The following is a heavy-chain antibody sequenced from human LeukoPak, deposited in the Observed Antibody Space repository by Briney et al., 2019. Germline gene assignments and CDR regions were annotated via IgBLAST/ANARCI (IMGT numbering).Heavy chain of an antibody. V-gene: IGHV3-30*18. D-gene: IGHD3-10*01. CDR1: GFTFSSYG. Sequence: AGGSLRLSCAASGFTFSSYGMHWVRQAPGKGLEWVALISYDGSNKYYADSVKGRFTISRDNSKNTLYLQMNSLRPEDTAVYYCAKGDPYGSGSYPVDYWGQGTLVTVSS. CDR3: AKGDPYGSGSYPVDY. J-gene: IGHJ4*02. CDR2: ISYDGSNK.